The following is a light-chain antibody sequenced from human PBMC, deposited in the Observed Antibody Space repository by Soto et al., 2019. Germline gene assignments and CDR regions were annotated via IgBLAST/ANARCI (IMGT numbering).Light chain of an antibody. CDR2: KAS. V-gene: IGKV1-5*03. J-gene: IGKJ1*01. CDR3: QQYNNYGSWT. Sequence: DLQVTQPPSTLSASVGDRVTITCRASQSISGWLAWYQQKPGKAPNLLIYKASTLESGVPSRFSGSGSGTEFTLTISGLQPDDFATYYCQQYNNYGSWTFGQGTKVEIK. CDR1: QSISGW.